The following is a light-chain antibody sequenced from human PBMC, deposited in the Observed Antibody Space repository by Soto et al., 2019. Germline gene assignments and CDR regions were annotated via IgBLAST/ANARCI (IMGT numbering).Light chain of an antibody. J-gene: IGLJ2*01. CDR3: SSYAGSNNLV. CDR2: EVS. Sequence: QSALTQPPSASGSPGQSVTISCTGTSSDVGAYNYVSWYQQHPGNAPKLMIYEVSKRPSGVPDRFSGSKSGNTASLTVSGLQAEDEADYYCSSYAGSNNLVFGGGTNLTVL. CDR1: SSDVGAYNY. V-gene: IGLV2-8*01.